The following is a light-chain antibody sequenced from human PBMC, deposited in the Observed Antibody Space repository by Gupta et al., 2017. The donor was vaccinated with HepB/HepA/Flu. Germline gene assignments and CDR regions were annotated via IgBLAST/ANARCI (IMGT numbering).Light chain of an antibody. CDR1: NSDIGGYNY. CDR3: CSYAGGHTWV. CDR2: DVN. J-gene: IGLJ2*01. V-gene: IGLV2-11*01. Sequence: QSSLTQPRSVSGSPGQSVTISCTGTNSDIGGYNYVSWYQHQPGTAPRLRMYDVNKRPSGVPDRFSGSKSGDTASLTISGLQAEDESDYHCCSYAGGHTWVFGGGTKVTVL.